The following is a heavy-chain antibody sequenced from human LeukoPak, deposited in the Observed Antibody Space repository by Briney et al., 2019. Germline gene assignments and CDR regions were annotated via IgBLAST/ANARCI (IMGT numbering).Heavy chain of an antibody. CDR1: GYTFTDYY. J-gene: IGHJ4*02. Sequence: ASVKVSCKASGYTFTDYYIHWVRQAPGQGLDWMGWINPNSGGTTFAQNFQGRVSMTRDTSISTAYMELTWLSSGDSAVYYCAITASGATVYFEYWGQGTLITVSS. CDR2: INPNSGGT. D-gene: IGHD1-26*01. CDR3: AITASGATVYFEY. V-gene: IGHV1-2*02.